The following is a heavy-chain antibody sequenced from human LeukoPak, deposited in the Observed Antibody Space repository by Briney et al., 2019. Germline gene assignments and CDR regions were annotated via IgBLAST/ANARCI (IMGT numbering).Heavy chain of an antibody. J-gene: IGHJ4*02. CDR3: VRAAGTDFFPYYFDS. CDR1: GGSFSGYY. V-gene: IGHV4-34*01. CDR2: INHSGST. D-gene: IGHD3/OR15-3a*01. Sequence: SETLSLTCAVYGGSFSGYYWSWIRQPPGKGLEWIGEINHSGSTNYNPSLKSRVTISVNTSKNQFSLKLSSVTAADTAVYYCVRAAGTDFFPYYFDSWGQGTLVTVSS.